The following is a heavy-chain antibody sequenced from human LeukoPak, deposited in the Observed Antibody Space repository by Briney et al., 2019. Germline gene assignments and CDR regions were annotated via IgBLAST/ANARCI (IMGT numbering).Heavy chain of an antibody. J-gene: IGHJ5*02. V-gene: IGHV1-69*05. D-gene: IGHD2-21*02. CDR3: TRHRHIAYCGGDCYSDWFDP. Sequence: SVKVSCKASGGTFSSYAISWVRQAPGQGLEWMGGIIPIFGTANYAQKFQGRVTMTRDMSTSTVYMELSSLRSDDTAVYYCTRHRHIAYCGGDCYSDWFDPWGQGTLVTVSS. CDR2: IIPIFGTA. CDR1: GGTFSSYA.